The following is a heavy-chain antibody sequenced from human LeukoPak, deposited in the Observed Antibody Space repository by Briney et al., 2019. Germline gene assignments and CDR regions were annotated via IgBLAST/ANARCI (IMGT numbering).Heavy chain of an antibody. CDR1: GFTFSSYS. J-gene: IGHJ4*02. Sequence: GGSLRLSCAASGFTFSSYSMSWVRQTPGKGLEWVSAITGSGDDTYSADSVKGRLTISRDNSKSTLFLHMDSLRAEDAAVYYCARGSRSSRPYYFDYWGQGTLVTVSS. CDR3: ARGSRSSRPYYFDY. CDR2: ITGSGDDT. V-gene: IGHV3-23*01. D-gene: IGHD6-6*01.